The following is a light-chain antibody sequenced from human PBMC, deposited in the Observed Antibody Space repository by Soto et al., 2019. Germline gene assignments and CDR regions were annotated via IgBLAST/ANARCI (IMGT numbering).Light chain of an antibody. CDR2: TAS. V-gene: IGKV1-9*01. CDR3: QQLSSYPPT. Sequence: DIQLTQSPSFLSASVGDRVTITCRASQGVSSYLAWYQQKPGKAPKLLIHTASTLESGVPSRFSGSGSGTEFTLTISSLQPEDFATYYCQQLSSYPPTFGQGTKVEIK. CDR1: QGVSSY. J-gene: IGKJ1*01.